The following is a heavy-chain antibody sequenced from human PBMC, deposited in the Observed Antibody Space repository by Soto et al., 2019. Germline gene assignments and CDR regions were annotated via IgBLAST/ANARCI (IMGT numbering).Heavy chain of an antibody. CDR1: GGSISSSSYY. Sequence: SEALSLTCTVSGGSISSSSYYWGWIRQPPGKGLEWIGSIYYSGSTYYNPSLKSRVTISVDTSKNQFSLKLSSVTAADTAVYYCARVTSGWLHAAYFDYWGQGTLVTVSS. CDR3: ARVTSGWLHAAYFDY. J-gene: IGHJ4*02. V-gene: IGHV4-39*01. D-gene: IGHD6-19*01. CDR2: IYYSGST.